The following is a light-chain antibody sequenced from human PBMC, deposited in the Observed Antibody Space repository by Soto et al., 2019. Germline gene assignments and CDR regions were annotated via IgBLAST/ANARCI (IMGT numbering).Light chain of an antibody. CDR3: NSYAGSNNWV. CDR2: EVS. V-gene: IGLV2-8*01. Sequence: QSALTQPASASGSPGQSITISCTGTSSDVGGYNYVSWYQQHPGKAPKLMIYEVSKRPSGVPDRFSGSKSGNTASLTVSGLQAEDDADYYCNSYAGSNNWVFGGGTKVTVL. CDR1: SSDVGGYNY. J-gene: IGLJ3*02.